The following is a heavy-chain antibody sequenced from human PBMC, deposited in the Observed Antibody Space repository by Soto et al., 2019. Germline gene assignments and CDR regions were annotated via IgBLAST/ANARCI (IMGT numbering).Heavy chain of an antibody. CDR2: ISYDGSNK. Sequence: GGSLRLSCAASGFTFSSYAMHWVRQAPGKGLEWVAVISYDGSNKYYADSVKGRFTISRDNSKNTLYLQMNSLRAEDTAVYYCARDQVLRFLEWLSYYGMDVWGQGTTVTVSS. V-gene: IGHV3-30-3*01. D-gene: IGHD3-3*01. J-gene: IGHJ6*02. CDR1: GFTFSSYA. CDR3: ARDQVLRFLEWLSYYGMDV.